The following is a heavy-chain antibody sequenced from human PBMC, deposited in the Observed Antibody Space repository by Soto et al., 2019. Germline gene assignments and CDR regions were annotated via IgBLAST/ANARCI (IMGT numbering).Heavy chain of an antibody. V-gene: IGHV3-23*01. Sequence: EVQLLESGGGLVQPGGSLGLSWAASEFAFSANALSWARRAPGKGLEWVSAISGSGANTFYADSVKGRFTLSRDNSKNTLYLQMNSLRAEDTAVYYCAKILPEGSPSGYWGQGTLVTVSS. J-gene: IGHJ4*02. CDR1: EFAFSANA. D-gene: IGHD6-6*01. CDR2: ISGSGANT. CDR3: AKILPEGSPSGY.